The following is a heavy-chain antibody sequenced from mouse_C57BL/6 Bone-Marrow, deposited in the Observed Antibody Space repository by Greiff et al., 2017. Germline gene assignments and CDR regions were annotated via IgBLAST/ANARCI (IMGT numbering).Heavy chain of an antibody. D-gene: IGHD1-1*01. V-gene: IGHV1-53*01. Sequence: FQLQQPGTELVKPGASVKLSCKASGYTFTSYWMHWVKQRPGQGLEWIGNINPSNGGTNFNEKFKSKATLTVDKSSSTAYMQLSSLTSEDSAVYYCEGIYYDGSGYFDVWGTGTTVTVSS. CDR3: EGIYYDGSGYFDV. J-gene: IGHJ1*03. CDR2: INPSNGGT. CDR1: GYTFTSYW.